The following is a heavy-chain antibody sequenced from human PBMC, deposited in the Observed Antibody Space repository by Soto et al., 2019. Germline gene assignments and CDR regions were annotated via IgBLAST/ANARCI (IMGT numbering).Heavy chain of an antibody. CDR2: ISGSGGGR. Sequence: ESGGGLVQPGGSLRLSCAASGFTFNSYVMNWVRQAPGKGLEWVSSISGSGGGRYYADSVKGRFSISRDNSKNTLYLEMNSLRVEDTAVYYCAKREGPYCGGDCFVDWGQGTLVTVSS. CDR3: AKREGPYCGGDCFVD. J-gene: IGHJ4*02. D-gene: IGHD2-21*02. CDR1: GFTFNSYV. V-gene: IGHV3-23*01.